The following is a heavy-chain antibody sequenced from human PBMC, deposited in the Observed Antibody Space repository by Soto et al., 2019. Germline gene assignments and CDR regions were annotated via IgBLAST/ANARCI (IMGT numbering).Heavy chain of an antibody. D-gene: IGHD3-3*01. V-gene: IGHV1-69*13. CDR1: GGTFSSYT. CDR2: IIPIFGTT. J-gene: IGHJ6*02. CDR3: ARDSIITIFGVVIPERYYYYYYGMDV. Sequence: SVKVSCKASGGTFSSYTMSWVRQAPGQGLEWTGGIIPIFGTTTYAHKFQGRVTITADESTSTVYMELSSLRGEDTAVYYCARDSIITIFGVVIPERYYYYYYGMDVWGQGTTVTVSS.